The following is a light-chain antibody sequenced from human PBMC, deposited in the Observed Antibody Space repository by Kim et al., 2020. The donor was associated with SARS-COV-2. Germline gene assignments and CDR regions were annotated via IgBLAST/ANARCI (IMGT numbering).Light chain of an antibody. V-gene: IGKV1D-12*01. J-gene: IGKJ4*01. CDR3: QQADSFPLT. CDR2: GAS. CDR1: QDISKW. Sequence: SASVGDRVTITCRASQDISKWLAWYQQKPGKAPKLLINGASNLQSGVPSRFSGSGSGTEFTLTISSLQPEDFATFYCQQADSFPLTFGGGTKLEIK.